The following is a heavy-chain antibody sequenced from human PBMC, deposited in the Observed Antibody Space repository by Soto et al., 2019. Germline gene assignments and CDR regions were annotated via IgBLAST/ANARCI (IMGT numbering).Heavy chain of an antibody. D-gene: IGHD3-9*01. Sequence: PSETLSLTCTVYGGSISSYYWSWIRQPPGKGLEWIGYIYYSGSTNYNPSLKSRVTISVDTSKNQFSLKLSSVTAADTAVYYCARGLYYDILTGPFDYWGQGTLVTVSS. CDR2: IYYSGST. J-gene: IGHJ4*02. CDR1: GGSISSYY. CDR3: ARGLYYDILTGPFDY. V-gene: IGHV4-59*01.